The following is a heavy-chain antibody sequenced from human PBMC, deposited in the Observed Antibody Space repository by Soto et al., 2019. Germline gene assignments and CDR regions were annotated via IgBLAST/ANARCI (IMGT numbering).Heavy chain of an antibody. Sequence: SETLSLTCAVSGTSVSGANWWGWVRQPPGKGLEWIGEIHSSGNTDYNPSLKSRVTISRDMSKNEFSLKLTSVTAADTAVYYCARTGPYSSGNNWGQGTQVTVSS. D-gene: IGHD3-22*01. J-gene: IGHJ4*02. CDR1: GTSVSGANW. V-gene: IGHV4-4*02. CDR3: ARTGPYSSGNN. CDR2: IHSSGNT.